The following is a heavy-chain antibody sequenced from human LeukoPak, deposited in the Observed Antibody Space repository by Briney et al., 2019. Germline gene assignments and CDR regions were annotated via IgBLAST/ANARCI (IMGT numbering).Heavy chain of an antibody. D-gene: IGHD3-10*01. CDR3: ARDRIVVRGVGAYYYYGMDV. J-gene: IGHJ6*02. CDR2: IYSGGST. Sequence: GGSLRLSCAASGFTVSSNYMSWVRQAPGKGLEWVSVIYSGGSTYYADSVKGRFTISRDSSKNTLYLQMNSLRAEDTAVYYCARDRIVVRGVGAYYYYGMDVWGQGTTVTVSS. CDR1: GFTVSSNY. V-gene: IGHV3-66*02.